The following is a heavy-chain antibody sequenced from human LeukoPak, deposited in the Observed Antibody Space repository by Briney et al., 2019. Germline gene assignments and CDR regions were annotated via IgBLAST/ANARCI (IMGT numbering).Heavy chain of an antibody. J-gene: IGHJ4*02. D-gene: IGHD1-14*01. CDR1: GGTISSSSYY. CDR3: ARGNQPPD. Sequence: SETLSLTCTVSGGTISSSSYYWGWIRQPPGKGLEWIGSIYYSGSTYYNPSLKSRVTISVDTSKNQFSLKLSSVTAADTAVYYSARGNQPPDWGQGALVTVSS. V-gene: IGHV4-39*01. CDR2: IYYSGST.